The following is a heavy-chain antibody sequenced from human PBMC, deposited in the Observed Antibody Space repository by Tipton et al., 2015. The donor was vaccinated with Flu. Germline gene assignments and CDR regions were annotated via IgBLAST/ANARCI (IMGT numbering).Heavy chain of an antibody. CDR2: IYYSGST. V-gene: IGHV4-59*01. D-gene: IGHD5-24*01. CDR1: GGSISSYY. J-gene: IGHJ3*02. CDR3: ARAVGGWPHTSAALDI. Sequence: TLSLTCTVPGGSISSYYWSWIRQPPGKGLEWIGYIYYSGSTNYNPSLKSRVTISVDTSKNQFSLKLSSVTAADTAVYYCARAVGGWPHTSAALDIWGKGTMVTVSS.